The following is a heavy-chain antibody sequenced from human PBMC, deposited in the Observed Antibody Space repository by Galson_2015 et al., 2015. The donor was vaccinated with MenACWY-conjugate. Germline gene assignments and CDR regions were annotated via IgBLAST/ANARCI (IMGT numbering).Heavy chain of an antibody. CDR2: ISGSGGST. CDR1: GFTFSNYA. CDR3: AKFATVSSNAFDV. Sequence: SLRLSCAASGFTFSNYAMSWVRQAPGKGLEWVSAISGSGGSTYYADSVKGRFTISRDNSKNTLYLQMNSLRAEDTAVYYCAKFATVSSNAFDVWGQGTMVTVSS. D-gene: IGHD4-17*01. V-gene: IGHV3-23*01. J-gene: IGHJ3*01.